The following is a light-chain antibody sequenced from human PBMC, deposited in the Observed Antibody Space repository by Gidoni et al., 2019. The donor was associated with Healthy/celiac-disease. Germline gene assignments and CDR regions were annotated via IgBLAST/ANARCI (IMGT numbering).Light chain of an antibody. CDR3: QQRSNWPPYT. CDR1: QSVSSY. V-gene: IGKV3-11*01. CDR2: DAS. Sequence: EIVLTQSTATLSLSPGERATLPCRASQSVSSYLAWYQQKPGQAPRLLIYDASNRATGIPARFSGSGSRTDFTLTISSLEPEDFAVYYCQQRSNWPPYTFGQGTKLEIK. J-gene: IGKJ2*01.